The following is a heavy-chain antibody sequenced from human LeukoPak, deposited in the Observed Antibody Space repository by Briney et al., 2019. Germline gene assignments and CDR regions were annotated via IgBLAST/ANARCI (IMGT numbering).Heavy chain of an antibody. CDR1: GITFSSYS. D-gene: IGHD6-13*01. CDR2: ISSSSSYI. CDR3: ARGNIAAAGTKVAFDI. V-gene: IGHV3-21*01. J-gene: IGHJ3*02. Sequence: GGSLRLSCAASGITFSSYSMNWVRQAPGKGLEWVSSISSSSSYIYYADSVKGRFTISRDNAKNSLYLQMNSLRAEDTAVYYCARGNIAAAGTKVAFDIWGQGTMVTVSS.